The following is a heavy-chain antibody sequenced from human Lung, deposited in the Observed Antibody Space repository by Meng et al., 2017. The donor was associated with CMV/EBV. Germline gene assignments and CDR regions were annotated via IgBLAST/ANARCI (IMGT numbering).Heavy chain of an antibody. Sequence: GESLKISCAASGFRFSTYSMSWVRQAPGKGLEWLASINRDGSEKDYVDSVKGRFTISRDNAKNSLYPVMNSLRAEDTAVYYCASLFCGPTTCYYFDWWGQGTLVTVSS. V-gene: IGHV3-7*01. CDR2: INRDGSEK. D-gene: IGHD2-21*01. J-gene: IGHJ4*02. CDR1: GFRFSTYS. CDR3: ASLFCGPTTCYYFDW.